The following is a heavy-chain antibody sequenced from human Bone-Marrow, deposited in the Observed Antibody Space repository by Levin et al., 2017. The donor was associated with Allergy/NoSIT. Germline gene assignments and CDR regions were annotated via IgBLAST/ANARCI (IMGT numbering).Heavy chain of an antibody. Sequence: PSETLSLTCTVSGGSISSYYWSWIRQPPGKGLEWIGYIYYSGSTNYNPSLKSRVTISVDTSKNQFSLKLSSVTAADTAVYYCAREKILHYYGSGSPPMGRGYNWFDPWGQGTLVTVSS. CDR2: IYYSGST. J-gene: IGHJ5*02. D-gene: IGHD3-10*01. CDR3: AREKILHYYGSGSPPMGRGYNWFDP. CDR1: GGSISSYY. V-gene: IGHV4-59*01.